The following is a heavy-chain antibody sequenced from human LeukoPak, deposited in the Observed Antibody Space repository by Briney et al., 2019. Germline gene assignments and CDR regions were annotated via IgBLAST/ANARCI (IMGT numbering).Heavy chain of an antibody. CDR1: VYTFTRYG. V-gene: IGHV1-18*01. D-gene: IGHD1-26*01. CDR3: ARPPRGYSATFDF. J-gene: IGHJ3*01. CDR2: ISAYNGNT. Sequence: GASVKVSCKASVYTFTRYGISWVRQAPGQGLEWMGWISAYNGNTNYAQKFQGRVTMTRDTSTSTVYMELSSLRSEDTAVYYCARPPRGYSATFDFWGQGTVVTVSS.